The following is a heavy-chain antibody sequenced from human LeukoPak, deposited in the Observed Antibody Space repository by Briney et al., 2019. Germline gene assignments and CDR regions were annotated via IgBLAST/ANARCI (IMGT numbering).Heavy chain of an antibody. J-gene: IGHJ4*02. CDR2: MYTNGST. V-gene: IGHV4-61*02. CDR3: ARGFDY. CDR1: GGSISSGRYY. Sequence: SQTLSLTCTVSGGSISSGRYYWSWIRQPAGKGLEWIGRMYTNGSTNYNPSLKSRVTISVDTSKNQFSLKLSSVTAADTAVYLCARGFDYWGQGTLVTVSS.